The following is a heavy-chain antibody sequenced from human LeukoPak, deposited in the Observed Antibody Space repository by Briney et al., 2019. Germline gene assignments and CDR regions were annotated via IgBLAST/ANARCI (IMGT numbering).Heavy chain of an antibody. CDR2: IYYSGST. Sequence: SETPSLTCTVSGGSISSSSYYWGWIRQPPGRGLEWIGSIYYSGSTYYNPSLKSRVTISVDTSKNQFFLKLSSVTAADTAVYYCARIAAAGSYSGEPFDYWGQGTLVTVSS. J-gene: IGHJ4*02. D-gene: IGHD6-13*01. V-gene: IGHV4-39*01. CDR1: GGSISSSSYY. CDR3: ARIAAAGSYSGEPFDY.